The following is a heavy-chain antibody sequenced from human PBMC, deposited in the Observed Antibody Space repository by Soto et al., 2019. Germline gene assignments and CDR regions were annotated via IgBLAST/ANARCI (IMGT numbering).Heavy chain of an antibody. CDR3: AREIRSSWYWFDP. Sequence: SETLSLTCTVSGYSISSGYYWGWIRQPPGKGLEWIGSIYHSGSTYYNPSLKSRVTISVDTSKNQFSLKLSSVTAADTTVYYCAREIRSSWYWFDPWGQGTLVTVSS. CDR1: GYSISSGYY. D-gene: IGHD6-13*01. J-gene: IGHJ5*02. CDR2: IYHSGST. V-gene: IGHV4-38-2*02.